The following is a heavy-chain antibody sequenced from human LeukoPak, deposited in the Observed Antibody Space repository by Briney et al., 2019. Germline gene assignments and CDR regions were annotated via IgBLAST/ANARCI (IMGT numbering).Heavy chain of an antibody. J-gene: IGHJ4*02. V-gene: IGHV4-59*01. CDR1: GGSFSTYY. D-gene: IGHD1-26*01. CDR2: FYYSGST. Sequence: PSETLSLTCTVTGGSFSTYYWSWIRQPPRKGLEWIGHFYYSGSTTYNPSLKSRVTFPVDTSRNQLSLKLTSVTAADTALYYCARGQGGNYYLNYFDYWGQGALVTVSS. CDR3: ARGQGGNYYLNYFDY.